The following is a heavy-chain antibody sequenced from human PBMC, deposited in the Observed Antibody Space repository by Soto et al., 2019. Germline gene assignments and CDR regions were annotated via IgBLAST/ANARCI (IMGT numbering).Heavy chain of an antibody. J-gene: IGHJ3*02. D-gene: IGHD2-2*01. CDR3: ARVGGGYQLLHAFDI. CDR2: ISSSSSYI. Sequence: PGGSLRLSCAASGFTFSSYSMNWVRQAPGKGLEWVSSISSSSSYIYYADSVKGRFTISRDNAKNSLYLQMNSLRAEDTAVYYCARVGGGYQLLHAFDIWGQGTMVTVS. V-gene: IGHV3-21*01. CDR1: GFTFSSYS.